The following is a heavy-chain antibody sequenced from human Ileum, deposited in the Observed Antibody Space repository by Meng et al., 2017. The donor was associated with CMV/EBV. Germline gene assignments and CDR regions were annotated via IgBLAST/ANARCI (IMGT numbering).Heavy chain of an antibody. Sequence: ASVKVSCKASGYTFISYGISWVRQAPGQGLEWMGWINPYNGNTKYRQEVQGRVSMTTDTSTSTAYMELRSLISDDTAVYYCARDDYEFWNAYNYWGQGTLVTVSS. CDR1: GYTFISYG. CDR3: ARDDYEFWNAYNY. D-gene: IGHD3-3*01. V-gene: IGHV1-18*01. J-gene: IGHJ4*02. CDR2: INPYNGNT.